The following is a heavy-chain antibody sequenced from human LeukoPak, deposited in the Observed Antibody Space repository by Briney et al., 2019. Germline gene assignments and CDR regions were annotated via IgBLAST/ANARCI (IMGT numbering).Heavy chain of an antibody. CDR3: ARDRQRWLQSYYFDY. CDR2: INPNSGGT. CDR1: GYTFTGYY. V-gene: IGHV1-2*02. D-gene: IGHD5-24*01. J-gene: IGHJ4*02. Sequence: ASVKVSCKASGYTFTGYYMHWVRQAPGQGLEWMGWINPNSGGTNYAQKFQGRVTMTRDTSISTAYMELSRLRSDDTAVYYRARDRQRWLQSYYFDYWGQGTLVTVSS.